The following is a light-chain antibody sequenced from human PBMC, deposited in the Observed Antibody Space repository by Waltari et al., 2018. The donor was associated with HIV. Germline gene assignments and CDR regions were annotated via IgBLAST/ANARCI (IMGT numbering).Light chain of an antibody. CDR1: SSDVGGYNY. CDR2: EVS. J-gene: IGLJ2*01. CDR3: SSYTSSSTLYVV. Sequence: QSALTQPASVSGSPGQSITISCTGISSDVGGYNYVSWYQQHPGKAPKLMIYEVSNRPSGVSNRFSGSKSGNTASLTISGLQAEDEADYYCSSYTSSSTLYVVFGGGTKLTVL. V-gene: IGLV2-14*01.